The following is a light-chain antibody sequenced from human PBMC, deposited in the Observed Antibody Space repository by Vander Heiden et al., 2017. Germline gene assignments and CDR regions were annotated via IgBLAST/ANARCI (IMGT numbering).Light chain of an antibody. CDR3: QQYGSSPRGIFT. V-gene: IGKV3-20*01. J-gene: IGKJ3*01. CDR1: QSVSSSY. Sequence: DIVLTPSPGPLSLSPGERATLSCRASQSVSSSYIAWYQQKPGQAPRLLNYGASSRATGIPDRFSGSGSGTDFTLTISRLEPEDFAVYDGQQYGSSPRGIFTFGPGTKVDIK. CDR2: GAS.